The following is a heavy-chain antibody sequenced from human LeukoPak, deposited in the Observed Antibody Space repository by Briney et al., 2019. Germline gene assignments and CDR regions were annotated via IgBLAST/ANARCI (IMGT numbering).Heavy chain of an antibody. CDR3: AKEAYDFWSGSPS. D-gene: IGHD3-3*01. CDR2: ITGSGGST. J-gene: IGHJ4*02. V-gene: IGHV3-23*01. CDR1: GFTFSSYA. Sequence: GGYLSLSGSGYGFTFSSYALRRVRQAQGKELMWVSAITGSGGSTYYEDSVKGRFTITRDNSNNTLDLQMNRRRAEDTAVYYCAKEAYDFWSGSPSWGQGTLVTVSS.